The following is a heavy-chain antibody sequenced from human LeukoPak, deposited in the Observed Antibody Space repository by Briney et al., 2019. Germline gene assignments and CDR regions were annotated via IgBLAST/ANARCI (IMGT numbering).Heavy chain of an antibody. CDR2: SGGST. Sequence: SGGSTYYADSVKGRFTISRDNSKNTLYLQMNSLRAEDTAVYYCARGMATPVGYRGQGTLVTVSS. V-gene: IGHV3-66*01. J-gene: IGHJ4*02. CDR3: ARGMATPVGY. D-gene: IGHD5-24*01.